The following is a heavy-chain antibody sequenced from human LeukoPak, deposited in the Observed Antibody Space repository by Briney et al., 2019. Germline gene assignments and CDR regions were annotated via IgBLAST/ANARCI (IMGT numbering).Heavy chain of an antibody. CDR1: GGSCDDYY. CDR2: IHPSGIF. V-gene: IGHV4-34*01. CDR3: ARGRDRSKAGDH. Sequence: SQTLSLTCAVYGGSCDDYYCSWIRQPPGKGLEWIGEIHPSGIFYYNSSLMSRVTISIDTSKSQFSLRLTSVTAADTGFYYCARGRDRSKAGDHWGQGSLVTVSS. D-gene: IGHD5-24*01. J-gene: IGHJ4*02.